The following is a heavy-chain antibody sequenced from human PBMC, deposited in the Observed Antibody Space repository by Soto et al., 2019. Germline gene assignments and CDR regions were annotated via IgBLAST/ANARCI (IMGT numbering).Heavy chain of an antibody. V-gene: IGHV4-59*11. CDR3: ARVGSSGWSPDY. J-gene: IGHJ4*02. Sequence: QVQLQESGPGLVKPSDTLSLTCTVSDGSISGHYWIWIRQPPGGGMEWIGYIFYSGSTTYNNNPSPKSRVTISVDTSKNQFSLRLSSVTAADTAVYYCARVGSSGWSPDYWGQGILVTVSS. D-gene: IGHD6-19*01. CDR2: IFYSGSTTY. CDR1: DGSISGHY.